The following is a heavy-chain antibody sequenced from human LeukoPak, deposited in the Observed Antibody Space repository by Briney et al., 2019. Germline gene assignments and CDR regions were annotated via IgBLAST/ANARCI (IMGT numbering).Heavy chain of an antibody. V-gene: IGHV1-46*01. CDR2: INPSGGST. CDR1: GYTFTSYY. J-gene: IGHJ4*02. CDR3: ARDYYDSSGYRHLYFDY. D-gene: IGHD3-22*01. Sequence: GASVKVSSKASGYTFTSYYMHWVRQAPGQGLEWMGIINPSGGSTSYAQKFQGRVTMTRDTSTSTAYMELRSLRSDDTAVYYCARDYYDSSGYRHLYFDYWGQGTLVTVSS.